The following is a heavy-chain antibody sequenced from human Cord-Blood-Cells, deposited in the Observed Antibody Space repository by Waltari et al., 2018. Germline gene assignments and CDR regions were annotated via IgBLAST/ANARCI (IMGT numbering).Heavy chain of an antibody. V-gene: IGHV1-69*02. D-gene: IGHD3-22*01. CDR1: GGTFSSYT. J-gene: IGHJ6*02. CDR2: IIPIRGIA. Sequence: QVQLVQSGAEVKKPGSSVKVSCKASGGTFSSYTISWVRQAPGQGLEWMGRIIPIRGIANYAQKFQGRVTITADKSTSTAYMELSSLRSEDTAVYYCATGWGDHYYDSSSRYYYYYYGMDVWGQGP. CDR3: ATGWGDHYYDSSSRYYYYYYGMDV.